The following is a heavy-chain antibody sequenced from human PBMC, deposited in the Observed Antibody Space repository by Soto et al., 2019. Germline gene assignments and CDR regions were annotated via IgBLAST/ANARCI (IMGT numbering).Heavy chain of an antibody. Sequence: XATLSLTCAVCGGSVSGYYWSWIRQPPGKGLEWIGEINHSGSTNYNPSLKSRVTISVDTSKNQFSLKLSSVTAADTAVYYCARANIVLMLYAIPIYNWFDPCGQGTLVTVSS. CDR1: GGSVSGYY. CDR2: INHSGST. V-gene: IGHV4-34*01. D-gene: IGHD2-8*01. CDR3: ARANIVLMLYAIPIYNWFDP. J-gene: IGHJ5*02.